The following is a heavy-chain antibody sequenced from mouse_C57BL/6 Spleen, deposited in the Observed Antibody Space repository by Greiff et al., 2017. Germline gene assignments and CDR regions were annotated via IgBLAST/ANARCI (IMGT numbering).Heavy chain of an antibody. CDR1: GYTFTSYW. J-gene: IGHJ2*01. V-gene: IGHV1-59*01. CDR2: IDPSDSYT. D-gene: IGHD3-2*02. Sequence: QVQLQQPGAELVRPGTSVKLSCKASGYTFTSYWMHWVKQRPGQGLEWIGVIDPSDSYTNYNQKFKGKATLTVDTSSSTAYMQRSSLTSEDSAVYYCARSGDSSGYAGYYFDYWGQGTTLTVSS. CDR3: ARSGDSSGYAGYYFDY.